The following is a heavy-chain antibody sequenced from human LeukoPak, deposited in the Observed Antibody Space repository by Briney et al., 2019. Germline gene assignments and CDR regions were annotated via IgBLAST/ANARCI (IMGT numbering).Heavy chain of an antibody. V-gene: IGHV1-24*01. CDR3: ATSRRYYYGSGSFYYGMDV. CDR2: FDPEDGET. J-gene: IGHJ6*02. CDR1: GYTLTELS. Sequence: ASVKVSCKVSGYTLTELSMHRVRQAPGKGLEWMGGFDPEDGETIYAQKFQGRVTMTEDTSTDTAYMELSSLRSEDTAVYYCATSRRYYYGSGSFYYGMDVWGQGTTVTVSS. D-gene: IGHD3-10*01.